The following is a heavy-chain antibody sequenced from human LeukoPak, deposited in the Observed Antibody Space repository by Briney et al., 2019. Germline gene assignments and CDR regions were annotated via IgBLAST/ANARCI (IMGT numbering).Heavy chain of an antibody. CDR1: GFSFTTST. V-gene: IGHV3-21*01. J-gene: IGHJ4*02. Sequence: GGSLRLSCAASGFSFTTSTMNWVRQAPGKGLEWVSSISSSSSYIYYADSVKGRFTISRDNSKNTLYLQMNSLRAEDTAVYYCARGSGFGREPGDYWGQGTLVTVSS. D-gene: IGHD1-26*01. CDR2: ISSSSSYI. CDR3: ARGSGFGREPGDY.